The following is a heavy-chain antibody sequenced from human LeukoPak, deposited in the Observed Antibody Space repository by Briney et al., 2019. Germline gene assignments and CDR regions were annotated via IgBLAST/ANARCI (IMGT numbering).Heavy chain of an antibody. CDR3: ARDQGGGLRLGELSLSFDY. CDR2: IGTSTSYI. CDR1: GFTFSTYI. D-gene: IGHD3-16*02. J-gene: IGHJ4*02. Sequence: GGSLRLSCAASGFTFSTYIMNWVRQTPGKGLEWVSSIGTSTSYIYYADSVKGRFTISRDNAKNSLYLEMNSLRAEDTAVYYCARDQGGGLRLGELSLSFDYWGQGTLVTVSS. V-gene: IGHV3-21*01.